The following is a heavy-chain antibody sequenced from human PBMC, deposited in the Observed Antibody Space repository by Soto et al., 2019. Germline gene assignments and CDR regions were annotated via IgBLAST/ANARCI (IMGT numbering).Heavy chain of an antibody. D-gene: IGHD5-18*01. CDR1: GGTFYTYT. V-gene: IGHV1-69*15. CDR2: ITPIYPTT. J-gene: IGHJ4*02. Sequence: QVQLVQSGAEVRKPGSSVQVSCKASGGTFYTYTFSWVRQAPGQGLEWMGSITPIYPTTTYAEKFQGRLTVTADGSTNTAYMELNSLTSADTAVYYCARIPRYSFPTSDDLDSWGKGTLVTVSS. CDR3: ARIPRYSFPTSDDLDS.